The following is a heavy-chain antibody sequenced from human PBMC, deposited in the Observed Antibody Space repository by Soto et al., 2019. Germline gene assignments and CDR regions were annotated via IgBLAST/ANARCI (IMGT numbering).Heavy chain of an antibody. CDR1: GGTFSSYA. V-gene: IGHV1-69*06. J-gene: IGHJ6*02. CDR3: AREGCSGGSCYHRGYSYGYSHYYYGMDV. D-gene: IGHD2-15*01. Sequence: GASVKVSCKASGGTFSSYAISWVRQAPGQGLEWMGGIIPIFGTANYAQKFQGRVTITADKSTSTAYMELSSLRSEDTAVYYCAREGCSGGSCYHRGYSYGYSHYYYGMDVWGQGTTVTVSS. CDR2: IIPIFGTA.